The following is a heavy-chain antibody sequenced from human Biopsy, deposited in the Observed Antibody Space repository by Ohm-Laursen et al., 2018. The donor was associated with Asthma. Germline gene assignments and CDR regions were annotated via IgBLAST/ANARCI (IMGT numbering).Heavy chain of an antibody. CDR1: GFTFHNYV. D-gene: IGHD3-22*01. CDR3: AKITTDRQKANNWFDP. J-gene: IGHJ5*02. Sequence: SLRLSCTASGFTFHNYVMHWVRQAPGKGLEWVAGIFFDGSNKYYADSVKGRFTISRDNSRNTLYLQLSTLRVEDTAVYFCAKITTDRQKANNWFDPWGQGTLVTVSS. CDR2: IFFDGSNK. V-gene: IGHV3-30-3*01.